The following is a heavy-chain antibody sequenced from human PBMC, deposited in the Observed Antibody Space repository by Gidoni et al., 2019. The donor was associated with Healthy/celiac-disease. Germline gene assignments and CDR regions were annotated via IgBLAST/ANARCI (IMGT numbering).Heavy chain of an antibody. V-gene: IGHV1-18*01. J-gene: IGHJ5*02. D-gene: IGHD6-13*01. CDR2: ISAYNGNT. Sequence: VQLVQSVAEVKKPGASVKVSCKPSCYTFTSYGISWVRQAPGQGLEWMGWISAYNGNTNYAQKLQGRVTRTTDTSTSTAYMELRSLRSDDAAVYYCARDRYGGIAAPWGQGTLVTVSS. CDR3: ARDRYGGIAAP. CDR1: CYTFTSYG.